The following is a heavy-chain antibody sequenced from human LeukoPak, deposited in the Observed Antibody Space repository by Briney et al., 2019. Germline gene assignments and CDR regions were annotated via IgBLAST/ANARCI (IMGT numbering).Heavy chain of an antibody. Sequence: SQTLSLTCTVSGGSISSGGYSWSWIRQPPGKDLEWIGYIYHSGNTYYNPSLKSRVTISVDRSKNQFSLKLTSVTAADTAVYYWARGGDSSGFYYYFDYWGQGTLVTVSS. V-gene: IGHV4-30-2*01. CDR2: IYHSGNT. D-gene: IGHD3-22*01. CDR3: ARGGDSSGFYYYFDY. J-gene: IGHJ4*02. CDR1: GGSISSGGYS.